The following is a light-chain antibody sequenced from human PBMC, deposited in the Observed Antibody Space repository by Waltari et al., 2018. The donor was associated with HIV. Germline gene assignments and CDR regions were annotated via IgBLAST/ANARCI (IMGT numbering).Light chain of an antibody. V-gene: IGLV2-14*01. CDR3: SSYTSSSTLVV. CDR2: EVS. Sequence: QSALTQPASVSGSPGQSITISCTGTSSDVGGYNYVSWYQQHPGKAPKLMIYEVSNRPSGVANRFAGSKSGNTASRPISGLQAGDEADYYCSSYTSSSTLVVFGGGTKLTVL. CDR1: SSDVGGYNY. J-gene: IGLJ2*01.